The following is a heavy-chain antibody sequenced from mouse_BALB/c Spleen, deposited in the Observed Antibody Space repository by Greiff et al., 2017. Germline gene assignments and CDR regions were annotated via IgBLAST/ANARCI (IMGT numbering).Heavy chain of an antibody. CDR3: ARRVRRNWYFDV. V-gene: IGHV5-17*02. D-gene: IGHD2-14*01. Sequence: EVMLVESGGGLVQPGGSRKLSCAASGFTFSSFGMHWVRQAPEKGLEWVAYISSGSSTIYYADTVKGRFTISRDNPKNTLFLQMTSLRSEDTAMYYCARRVRRNWYFDVWGAGTTVTVSS. CDR2: ISSGSSTI. CDR1: GFTFSSFG. J-gene: IGHJ1*01.